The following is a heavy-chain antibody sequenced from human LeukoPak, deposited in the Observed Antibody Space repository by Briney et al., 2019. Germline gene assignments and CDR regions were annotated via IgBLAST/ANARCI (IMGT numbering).Heavy chain of an antibody. CDR2: INPYSGGT. J-gene: IGHJ5*02. CDR3: ARADRLHGGPYLIGP. CDR1: GYSFTDYY. V-gene: IGHV1-2*02. Sequence: ASVNVSCKTSGYSFTDYYMHWVRQAPGQGLEWMGWINPYSGGTSSAQKFQGRVTMTRDTSISTVYMQVSWLTSDDTAIYSCARADRLHGGPYLIGPWGQGTLVTVSS. D-gene: IGHD3-16*01.